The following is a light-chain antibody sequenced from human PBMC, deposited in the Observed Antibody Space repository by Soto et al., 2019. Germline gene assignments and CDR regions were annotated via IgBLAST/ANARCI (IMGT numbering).Light chain of an antibody. CDR3: QQRTTWPTT. CDR2: SAS. V-gene: IGKV1-39*01. J-gene: IGKJ1*01. Sequence: DIQMTQSPSSLSASVGDRVTVTCRAGQSISRYLNWYQQRPGKAPNLLIYSASSLQTGVPSRFSGSGSGTDFTLTISSLEPEDFAVYYCQQRTTWPTTFGQGTRVEIK. CDR1: QSISRY.